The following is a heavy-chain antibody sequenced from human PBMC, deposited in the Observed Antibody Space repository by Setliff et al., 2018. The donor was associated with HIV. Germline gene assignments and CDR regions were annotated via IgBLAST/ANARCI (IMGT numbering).Heavy chain of an antibody. D-gene: IGHD1-26*01. CDR2: IYTSGSTN. J-gene: IGHJ6*03. CDR1: GDSISSSYY. V-gene: IGHV3-11*04. Sequence: LSLTCTVSGDSISSSYYWTWIRQPPGKGLEWIGYIYTSGSTNYYADSLKGRFTISRDNAKNSLYLQMNSLRAEDTAVYYCARDPIDSGSYHLGYYYYMDVWGKGTTVTVSS. CDR3: ARDPIDSGSYHLGYYYYMDV.